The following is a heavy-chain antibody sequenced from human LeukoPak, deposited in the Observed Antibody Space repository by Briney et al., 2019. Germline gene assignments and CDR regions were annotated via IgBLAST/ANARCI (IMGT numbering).Heavy chain of an antibody. D-gene: IGHD3-3*01. CDR3: ASSLTIFGVVH. CDR1: GYNFNTYG. J-gene: IGHJ4*02. Sequence: ASVKVSCKASGYNFNTYGFSWVRQAPGQGREWMGWITMINGNTAYAEKLQGRVTMTIDTSTSTAYMELRSLRSDDTAVYYCASSLTIFGVVHWGQGTLLTVSS. CDR2: ITMINGNT. V-gene: IGHV1-18*01.